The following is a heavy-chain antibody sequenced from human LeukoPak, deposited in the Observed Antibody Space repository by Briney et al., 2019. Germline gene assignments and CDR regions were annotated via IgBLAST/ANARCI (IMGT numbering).Heavy chain of an antibody. Sequence: GGSLRLPCAASGFTFSSYAMHWVRQAPGKGLEWVALISYDGSNNYYADSVKGRFTISRDNAKNSLYLQMNSLRAEDTAVYYCARIYGYNVSPLDYWGQGTLVTVSS. CDR3: ARIYGYNVSPLDY. J-gene: IGHJ4*02. V-gene: IGHV3-30-3*01. CDR2: ISYDGSNN. D-gene: IGHD5-24*01. CDR1: GFTFSSYA.